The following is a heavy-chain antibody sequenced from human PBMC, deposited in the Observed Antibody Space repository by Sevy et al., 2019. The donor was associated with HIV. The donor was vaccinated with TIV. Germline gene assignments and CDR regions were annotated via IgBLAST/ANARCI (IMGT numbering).Heavy chain of an antibody. J-gene: IGHJ4*02. CDR3: AKSPPRCSGGTCSFDY. Sequence: GGSLSLSCAASGFTFSSYAMSWVRQAPGKGLEWVSAISGSGGSTYYADSVKGRFTISRDNSKNTLYLQMNSLRAEDTAVYYCAKSPPRCSGGTCSFDYWGQGTLGTVSS. CDR2: ISGSGGST. V-gene: IGHV3-23*01. D-gene: IGHD2-15*01. CDR1: GFTFSSYA.